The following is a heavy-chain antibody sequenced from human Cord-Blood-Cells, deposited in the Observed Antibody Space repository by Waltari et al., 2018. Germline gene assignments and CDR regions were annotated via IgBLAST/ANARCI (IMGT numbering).Heavy chain of an antibody. CDR3: ARGSLNWGSPQYYFDD. V-gene: IGHV1-8*03. CDR2: RKPNSGKT. Sequence: QVQLVQSGAEVKKPGASVKVSCKASGYTFTSYDINWVRQATGQGLEWMGWRKPNSGKTGYAQKFQGRVTITRNTSISTAYMELSSLRSEDTAVYYCARGSLNWGSPQYYFDDWGQGTLVTVSS. CDR1: GYTFTSYD. J-gene: IGHJ4*02. D-gene: IGHD7-27*01.